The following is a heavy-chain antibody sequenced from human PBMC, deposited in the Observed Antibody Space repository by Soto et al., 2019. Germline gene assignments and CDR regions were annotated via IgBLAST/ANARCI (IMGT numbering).Heavy chain of an antibody. CDR1: GGSFSGYY. CDR3: ARGFLSRGAIMFRAGYPNAFDI. Sequence: QVQLQQWGAGLLKPSETLSLTCAVYGGSFSGYYWSWIRQPPGKGLEWIGEINHSGSTNYNPSLKSRVTISVDTSKNQFSLKLSSVTAADTAVYYCARGFLSRGAIMFRAGYPNAFDIWGQGTMVTVSS. J-gene: IGHJ3*02. CDR2: INHSGST. D-gene: IGHD5-12*01. V-gene: IGHV4-34*01.